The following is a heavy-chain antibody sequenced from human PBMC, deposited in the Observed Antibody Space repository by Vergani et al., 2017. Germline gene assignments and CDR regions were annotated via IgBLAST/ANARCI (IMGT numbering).Heavy chain of an antibody. J-gene: IGHJ4*02. D-gene: IGHD3-10*01. Sequence: QVQLVQSGPEVKKPGASVKVSCKASGYTFTGYYMHWVRQAPGQGLEWMGWINPNSGGTNYAQKFQGRVTMTRDTSISTAYMELSRLRSDDTAVYYCARSGPLMRGQYYYGSGSYYPFDYWGQGTLVTVSS. CDR2: INPNSGGT. V-gene: IGHV1-2*02. CDR3: ARSGPLMRGQYYYGSGSYYPFDY. CDR1: GYTFTGYY.